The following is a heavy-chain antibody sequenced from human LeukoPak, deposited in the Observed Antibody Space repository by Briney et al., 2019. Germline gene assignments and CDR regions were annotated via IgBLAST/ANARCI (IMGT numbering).Heavy chain of an antibody. CDR3: ARDLVYYYGSGRLNVGSFDS. CDR1: GGSISSSSYY. Sequence: SETLSLTCTVSGGSISSSSYYWGWIRQPPGKGLEWIVSIYYSGSTYYNPSLKSRVTIPVDTSKNQFSLKLSSVTAADTAVYYCARDLVYYYGSGRLNVGSFDSWGQGTLVTVSS. V-gene: IGHV4-39*07. CDR2: IYYSGST. D-gene: IGHD3-10*01. J-gene: IGHJ4*02.